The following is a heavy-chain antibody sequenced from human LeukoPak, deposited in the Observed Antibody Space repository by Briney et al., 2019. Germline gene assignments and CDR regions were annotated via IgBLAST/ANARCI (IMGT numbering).Heavy chain of an antibody. D-gene: IGHD4-17*01. V-gene: IGHV1-2*02. CDR2: INPNSGGT. J-gene: IGHJ3*02. CDR1: GYTFTGYY. CDR3: ARVAYLTTSFDAFDI. Sequence: ASVKVSCKASGYTFTGYYMHWVRQAPGQGLEWLGWINPNSGGTNYAQKFQGRVTMTRDTSISTAYMELSRLRSDDTAVYYCARVAYLTTSFDAFDIWGQGTMATVSS.